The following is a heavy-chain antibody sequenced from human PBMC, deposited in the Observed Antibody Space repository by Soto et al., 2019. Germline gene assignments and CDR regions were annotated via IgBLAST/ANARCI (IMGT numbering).Heavy chain of an antibody. CDR3: ARDPYYYDSRGYYRLYYYYGMDV. CDR1: GGTFSSYA. J-gene: IGHJ6*02. Sequence: QVQLVQSGAEVKKPGSSVKVSCKASGGTFSSYAISWVRQAPGQGLEWMGGIIPIFGTANYAQKFQGRVTITADKSTSKGYMELSSLRSEDTAVYYCARDPYYYDSRGYYRLYYYYGMDVWGQGTTVSVSS. V-gene: IGHV1-69*06. CDR2: IIPIFGTA. D-gene: IGHD3-22*01.